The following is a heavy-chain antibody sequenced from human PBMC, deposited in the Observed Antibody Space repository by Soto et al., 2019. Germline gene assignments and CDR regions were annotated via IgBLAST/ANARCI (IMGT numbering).Heavy chain of an antibody. J-gene: IGHJ4*02. Sequence: QVQLQESGPGLVKPSQTLSLSCTVSGGSISSAAYYWSWIRQHPGKGLEWIGYISHGGSTYYTPSLKSRVIISADTSKNQFSLNLASVPAADTAVYYCAREYTYGSNFFDCWGQGALVTVSS. D-gene: IGHD5-18*01. CDR1: GGSISSAAYY. CDR2: ISHGGST. V-gene: IGHV4-31*03. CDR3: AREYTYGSNFFDC.